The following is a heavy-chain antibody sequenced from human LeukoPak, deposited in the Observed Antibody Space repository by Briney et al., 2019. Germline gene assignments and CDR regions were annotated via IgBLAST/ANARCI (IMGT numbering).Heavy chain of an antibody. CDR3: ARDRVSYYYDSSGYRPTKLYWYFDL. CDR2: IYHSGST. Sequence: SETLSLTCTVSGDSISNYYWSWIRQPPGKGLEWIGSIYHSGSTYYNPSLKSRVTISVDTSKNQFSLKLSSVAAADTAVYYCARDRVSYYYDSSGYRPTKLYWYFDLWGRGTLVTVSS. V-gene: IGHV4-38-2*02. J-gene: IGHJ2*01. D-gene: IGHD3-22*01. CDR1: GDSISNYY.